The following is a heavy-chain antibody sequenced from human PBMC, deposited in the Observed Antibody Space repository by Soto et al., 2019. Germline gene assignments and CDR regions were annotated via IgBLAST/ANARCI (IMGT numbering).Heavy chain of an antibody. V-gene: IGHV3-23*01. D-gene: IGHD1-1*01. Sequence: EEQVSESGGALVQPGGSLRLSCAASGFNFNTFAMSWIRQAPGKGQEWVSHISSSGGSRDYADSVRGRFTISRDNSKNVLFLQMNSLRVDDTATYYCAKDPPSPWTANWVDPWGKGTLVTVSS. CDR3: AKDPPSPWTANWVDP. J-gene: IGHJ5*02. CDR2: ISSSGGSR. CDR1: GFNFNTFA.